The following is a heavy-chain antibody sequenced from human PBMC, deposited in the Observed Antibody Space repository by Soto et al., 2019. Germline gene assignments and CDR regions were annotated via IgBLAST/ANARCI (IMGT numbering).Heavy chain of an antibody. V-gene: IGHV1-2*02. CDR1: GYTFTGYY. Sequence: GASLKVSCKASGYTFTGYYMHWVRQAPGQGLEWMGWINPNSGGTNYAQKFQGRVNMTRDTSISTAYMELSRLRSDDTAVYYCAKDMAPLLRYFDWSTQDGWGQGTTVTVSS. D-gene: IGHD3-9*01. CDR3: AKDMAPLLRYFDWSTQDG. CDR2: INPNSGGT. J-gene: IGHJ6*02.